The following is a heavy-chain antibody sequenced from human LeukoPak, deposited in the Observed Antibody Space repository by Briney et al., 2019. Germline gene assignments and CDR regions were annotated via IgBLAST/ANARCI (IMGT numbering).Heavy chain of an antibody. CDR2: INYSGST. D-gene: IGHD2-15*01. CDR3: ARLALGYCSGGTCPYHFDH. J-gene: IGHJ5*02. CDR1: GGSISNYY. V-gene: IGHV4-59*01. Sequence: TSETLSLTCTVSGGSISNYYWSWIRQPPGKGLEWVAYINYSGSTRYNPSLEIRVTISVDTSKNQFSLKLTSVTAADSAVYYCARLALGYCSGGTCPYHFDHWGQGTLVTVSS.